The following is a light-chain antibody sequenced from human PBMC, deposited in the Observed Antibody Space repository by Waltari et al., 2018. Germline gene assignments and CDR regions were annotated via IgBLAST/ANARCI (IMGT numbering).Light chain of an antibody. J-gene: IGKJ1*01. V-gene: IGKV2-24*01. CDR2: KSS. CDR3: MQATHFPRT. CDR1: ESLVHSDGNSY. Sequence: DAVLTQTPLSSPVTLGQSASTSCRSSESLVHSDGNSYFNWLHQRPGQPPRLLIYKSSNRFSGVPDRFSGSGAGTDFTLDISRVEAEDVGIYYCMQATHFPRTFGQGTKVEIQ.